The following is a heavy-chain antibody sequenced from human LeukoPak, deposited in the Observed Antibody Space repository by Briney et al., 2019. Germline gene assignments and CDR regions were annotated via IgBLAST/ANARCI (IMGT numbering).Heavy chain of an antibody. J-gene: IGHJ4*02. CDR3: ARSFTDNFFFEN. CDR2: IHHRGNT. V-gene: IGHV4-38-2*02. Sequence: SETLSLTCTVSGYSISSGYFWGWIRQPPGKGLEWIGSIHHRGNTYYNPSLKSRVTISIDTSKSQFSLKLTSVTAADTAVYYCARSFTDNFFFENWGQGTLVTVSS. D-gene: IGHD1-1*01. CDR1: GYSISSGYF.